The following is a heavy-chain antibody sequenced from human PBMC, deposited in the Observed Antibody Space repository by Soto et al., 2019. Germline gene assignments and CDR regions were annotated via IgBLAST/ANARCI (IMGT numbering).Heavy chain of an antibody. J-gene: IGHJ3*01. D-gene: IGHD3-22*01. Sequence: EVQLLESGGGLVQPGGSRRLSCAASGFTFSSYAMSWVRQAPGKGLEWVSAISGSGGSTYYADSVKGRFTISRDNSKNTLYLQMNSLRAEDTAVYYCAKGPQGYYYDSSGYGPGGQGTMVTVSS. CDR3: AKGPQGYYYDSSGYGP. CDR1: GFTFSSYA. V-gene: IGHV3-23*01. CDR2: ISGSGGST.